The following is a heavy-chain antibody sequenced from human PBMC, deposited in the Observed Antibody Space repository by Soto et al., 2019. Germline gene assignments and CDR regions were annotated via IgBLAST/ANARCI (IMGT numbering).Heavy chain of an antibody. CDR2: IYFSGIT. V-gene: IGHV4-59*01. Sequence: SETLSLTCTVSGGSLSSYYWSWIRQPPGKGLEWIGYIYFSGITDYNPSLKSRVTISVDTSKNQFSLKLSSVTAADTAVYYCARKPFGVGSFDYWGQGTLVTVSS. D-gene: IGHD3-3*01. CDR3: ARKPFGVGSFDY. CDR1: GGSLSSYY. J-gene: IGHJ4*02.